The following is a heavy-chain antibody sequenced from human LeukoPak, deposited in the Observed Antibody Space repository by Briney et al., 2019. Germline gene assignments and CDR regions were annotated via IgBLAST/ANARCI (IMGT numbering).Heavy chain of an antibody. Sequence: SQTLSLTCTVSGGSISSSSYYWSWIRQPAGKGLEWIGRIYTSGSSNYNPSLKSRVTISVDTSKNQFSLKLSSVTAADTAVYYCAGDSETYCTNDVCYFHWGQGTLVTVSS. D-gene: IGHD2-8*01. CDR2: IYTSGSS. CDR3: AGDSETYCTNDVCYFH. J-gene: IGHJ4*02. CDR1: GGSISSSSYY. V-gene: IGHV4-61*02.